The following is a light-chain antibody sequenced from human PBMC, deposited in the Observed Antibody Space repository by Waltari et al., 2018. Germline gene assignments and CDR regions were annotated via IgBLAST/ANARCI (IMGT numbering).Light chain of an antibody. J-gene: IGKJ2*01. CDR1: QSVSSN. CDR2: GAS. V-gene: IGKV3-15*01. CDR3: QQYNNWPPYT. Sequence: EIVMTQSQPTLSVSPGKSATLSCTASQSVSSNLAWYQQKPGQAPRLLIYGASTRATGIPARFSGSGSGTEFTLTISSLQSEDFAVYYCQQYNNWPPYTFGQGTKLEIK.